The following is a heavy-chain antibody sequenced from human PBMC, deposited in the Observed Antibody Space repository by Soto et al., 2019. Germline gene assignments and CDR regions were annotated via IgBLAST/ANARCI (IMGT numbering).Heavy chain of an antibody. CDR2: IYYSGST. CDR1: SGSISSGGYY. J-gene: IGHJ3*02. D-gene: IGHD1-7*01. CDR3: ARDWGITGTERMGDAFDI. Sequence: QVQLQESGPGLVKPSQTLSLTCTVSSGSISSGGYYWSWIRQHPGKGLEWIGYIYYSGSTYYNPSFKSRFTIRVDTSKNQFSLKLSSVTAADTAVYYCARDWGITGTERMGDAFDIWGQGTMVTVSS. V-gene: IGHV4-31*03.